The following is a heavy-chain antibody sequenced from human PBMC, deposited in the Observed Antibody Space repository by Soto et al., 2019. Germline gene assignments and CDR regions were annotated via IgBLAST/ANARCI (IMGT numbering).Heavy chain of an antibody. J-gene: IGHJ5*02. CDR1: GGTFSSYA. Sequence: SVKVSCKASGGTFSSYAISWVRQAPGQGLEWMGGIIPIFGTANYAQKFQGRVTITADKSTSTAYMELSSLRSEDTAVYYCARGSVRYCSSTSCYISFDPPGPTPLVTLSS. CDR2: IIPIFGTA. D-gene: IGHD2-2*02. CDR3: ARGSVRYCSSTSCYISFDP. V-gene: IGHV1-69*06.